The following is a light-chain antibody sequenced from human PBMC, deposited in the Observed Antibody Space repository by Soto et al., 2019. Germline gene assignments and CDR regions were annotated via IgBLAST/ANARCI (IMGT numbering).Light chain of an antibody. J-gene: IGKJ5*01. V-gene: IGKV3D-20*02. Sequence: VLTQSPGTLSLSPGERATLSCRSSQSVSSSYLAWYQQKPGQAPRLLIYDASTRATGIPARFSGSGSGTDFTLTISSLEPEDFAVYYCQQRSNWPPTFGQGTRLEI. CDR1: QSVSSSY. CDR2: DAS. CDR3: QQRSNWPPT.